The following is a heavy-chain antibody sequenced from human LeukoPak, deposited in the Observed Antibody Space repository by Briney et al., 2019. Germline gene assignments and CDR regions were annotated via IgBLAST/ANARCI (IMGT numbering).Heavy chain of an antibody. J-gene: IGHJ5*02. CDR1: GFTLSGYE. CDR3: ARGTDSGSYYWFDP. V-gene: IGHV3-48*03. D-gene: IGHD1-26*01. Sequence: GGSLRLSCAASGFTLSGYEMNWVRQAPGKGLEYISYISGSGSNTDYADSVKGRFTISRDNAKNSLYLQMNSLRAEDTALYYCARGTDSGSYYWFDPWGQGTLVTVSS. CDR2: ISGSGSNT.